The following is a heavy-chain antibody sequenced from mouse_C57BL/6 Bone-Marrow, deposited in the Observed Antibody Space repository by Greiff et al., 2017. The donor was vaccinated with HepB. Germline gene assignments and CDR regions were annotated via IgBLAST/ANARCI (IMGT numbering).Heavy chain of an antibody. V-gene: IGHV3-6*01. CDR3: ARDWTTVVAHWYFDV. Sequence: EVKLEESGPGLVKPSQSLSLTCSVTGYSITSGYYWNWIRQFPGNKLEWMGYISYDGSNNYNPSLKNRIPITRDTSKNQFVLKLNSVTTEDTATYYCARDWTTVVAHWYFDVWGTGTTVTVSS. D-gene: IGHD1-1*01. J-gene: IGHJ1*03. CDR2: ISYDGSN. CDR1: GYSITSGYY.